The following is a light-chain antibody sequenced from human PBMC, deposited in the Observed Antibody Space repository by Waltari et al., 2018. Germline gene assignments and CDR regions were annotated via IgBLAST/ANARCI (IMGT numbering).Light chain of an antibody. CDR1: QSISSW. J-gene: IGKJ4*01. CDR2: KAS. V-gene: IGKV1-5*03. CDR3: QQYNSYPLT. Sequence: DIKMTQSPSTLSASVGDRATITCRASQSISSWLAWYQQKPGKAPKLLIYKASSLESGVPSRFSGSGSATEFTLTISSLQPDDFATYYCQQYNSYPLTFGGGTKVEIK.